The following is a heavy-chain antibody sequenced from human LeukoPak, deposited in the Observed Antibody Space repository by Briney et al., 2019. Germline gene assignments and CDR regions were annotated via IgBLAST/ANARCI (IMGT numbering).Heavy chain of an antibody. J-gene: IGHJ3*02. CDR2: ISGSGGST. CDR1: GFSFTTHA. Sequence: GGSLRLSCVASGFSFTTHAMGWVRQAPGKGLEWVSHISGSGGSTKYSGSVKGRFTISRDNSKNTLYLQMNSLRAEDTAVYYCAKESDVVVTAEGAFDIWGQGTMVTVSS. CDR3: AKESDVVVTAEGAFDI. D-gene: IGHD2-21*02. V-gene: IGHV3-23*01.